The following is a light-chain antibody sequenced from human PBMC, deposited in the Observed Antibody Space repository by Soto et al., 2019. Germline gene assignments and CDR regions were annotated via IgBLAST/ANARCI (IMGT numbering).Light chain of an antibody. CDR1: QSVSTN. CDR2: GAS. Sequence: EIVMTQSPATLSVSPGERATLSCRASQSVSTNLAWYQQKPGQAPRLLIYGASTRATGVPARFSGSGSGTEFTLTISSLQSEDFAVYSCQQYGSSPTTFGQGTRLEI. V-gene: IGKV3-15*01. J-gene: IGKJ5*01. CDR3: QQYGSSPTT.